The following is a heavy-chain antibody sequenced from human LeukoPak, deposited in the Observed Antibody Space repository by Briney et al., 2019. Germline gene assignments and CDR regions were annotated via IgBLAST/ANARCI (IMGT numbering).Heavy chain of an antibody. V-gene: IGHV3-7*01. D-gene: IGHD6-19*01. Sequence: PGGSLRLSCEASGFSFSSYWMTWVRQAPGKGLEWAASINQDGSEEHYVDSVKGRFTVSRDNAKSSLYLQMNSLRVDDTAIYYCATQPAVVSSGWYYFRLWGQGTLVAVST. CDR2: INQDGSEE. CDR1: GFSFSSYW. CDR3: ATQPAVVSSGWYYFRL. J-gene: IGHJ4*02.